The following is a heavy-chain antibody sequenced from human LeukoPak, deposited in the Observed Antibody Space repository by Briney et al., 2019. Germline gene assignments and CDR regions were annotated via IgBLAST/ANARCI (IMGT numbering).Heavy chain of an antibody. CDR2: IDYSGSA. D-gene: IGHD6-13*01. J-gene: IGHJ4*02. CDR3: AREEQQLVPYFDY. V-gene: IGHV4-59*12. CDR1: GGSIGSYY. Sequence: PSETLSLTCTISGGSIGSYYWTWIRQPPGKGLEWIGYIDYSGSANYNPSLKSRVTMSVDTSKNQFSLKLSSVTAADTAVYYCAREEQQLVPYFDYWGQGTLVTVSS.